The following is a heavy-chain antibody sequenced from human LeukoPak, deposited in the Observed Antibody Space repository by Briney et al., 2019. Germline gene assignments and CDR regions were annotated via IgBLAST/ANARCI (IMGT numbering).Heavy chain of an antibody. Sequence: SETLSLTCTVSGDSIRTSSSYWGWIRQPPGKGLEWIGSIYYTGSTYYNPSLKSRVTISVDTSKNQFSLKLSSVTAADTAVYYCARHGTEYYYDSSGYYGAGPFDPWGQGTLVTVSS. D-gene: IGHD3-22*01. CDR3: ARHGTEYYYDSSGYYGAGPFDP. J-gene: IGHJ5*02. CDR1: GDSIRTSSSY. V-gene: IGHV4-39*01. CDR2: IYYTGST.